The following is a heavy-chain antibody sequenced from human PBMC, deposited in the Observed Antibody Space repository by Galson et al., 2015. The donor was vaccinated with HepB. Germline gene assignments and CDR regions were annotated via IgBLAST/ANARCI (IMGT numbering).Heavy chain of an antibody. CDR2: ISYDGSTK. CDR1: GFNFRSYG. V-gene: IGHV3-30*18. J-gene: IGHJ4*02. CDR3: VKDRYTFEY. D-gene: IGHD1-14*01. Sequence: SLRLSCAASGFNFRSYGMHWVRQAPGKGLVWVAAISYDGSTKYYPDSVKGRFTISRDTFKNTLYLQMNSLRTEDTAVYYCVKDRYTFEYWGQGTLVTVSS.